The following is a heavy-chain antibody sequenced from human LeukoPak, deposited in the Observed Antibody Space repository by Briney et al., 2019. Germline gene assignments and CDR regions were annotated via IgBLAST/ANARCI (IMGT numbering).Heavy chain of an antibody. Sequence: PSETLSLTCAVYGGSFSAYYWSWIRQPPGEGLEWIGEIHRSGSTNYNPSLKSRVTISVDTSKNQFSLKLSSVTAADTAVYYCARHYGDGSAGYYYMDVWGKGTTVTVSS. CDR2: IHRSGST. CDR1: GGSFSAYY. CDR3: ARHYGDGSAGYYYMDV. V-gene: IGHV4-34*01. J-gene: IGHJ6*03. D-gene: IGHD4-17*01.